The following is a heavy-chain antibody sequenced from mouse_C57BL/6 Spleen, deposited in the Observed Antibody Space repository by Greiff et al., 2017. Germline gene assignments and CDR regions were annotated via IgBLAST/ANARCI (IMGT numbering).Heavy chain of an antibody. J-gene: IGHJ2*01. Sequence: VKLQESGAELARPGASVKLSCEASGYTFTSYGISWVKQRTGQGLEWIGEIYPRSGNTYYNERFKGKATLTADKSSSTAYMELRSLTSEDSAVYFCARSDYSNYLDYWGQGTTLTVSS. D-gene: IGHD2-5*01. CDR2: IYPRSGNT. CDR1: GYTFTSYG. CDR3: ARSDYSNYLDY. V-gene: IGHV1-81*01.